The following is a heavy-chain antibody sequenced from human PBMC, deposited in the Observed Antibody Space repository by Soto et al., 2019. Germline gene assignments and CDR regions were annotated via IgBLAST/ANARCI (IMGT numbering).Heavy chain of an antibody. J-gene: IGHJ4*02. CDR3: AKAFYREEDGYNSFDY. D-gene: IGHD2-21*01. CDR1: RLTFGRYA. CDR2: ISGHGTST. Sequence: PGGSLRLSCAASRLTFGRYAMSWVRQAPGKGLEWVSGISGHGTSTYYADSVKGRFTISRDNSNNTLYLQMDNLRAEDTAVYYCAKAFYREEDGYNSFDYWGQGTMVTVSS. V-gene: IGHV3-23*01.